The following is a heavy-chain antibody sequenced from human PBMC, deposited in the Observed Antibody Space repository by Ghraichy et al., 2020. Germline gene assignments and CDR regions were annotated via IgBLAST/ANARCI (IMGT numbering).Heavy chain of an antibody. V-gene: IGHV4-34*01. CDR2: INHSGST. Sequence: SETLSLTCAVYGGSFSGYYWSWIRQPPGKGLEWIGEINHSGSTNYNPSLKSRVTISVDTSKNQFSLKLSSVTTADTAVYYCARLKQWPGGFDYWGQGTLVTVSS. J-gene: IGHJ4*02. D-gene: IGHD6-19*01. CDR3: ARLKQWPGGFDY. CDR1: GGSFSGYY.